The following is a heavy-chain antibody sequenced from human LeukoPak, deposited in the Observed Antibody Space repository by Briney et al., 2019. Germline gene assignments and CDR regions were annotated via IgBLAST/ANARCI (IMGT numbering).Heavy chain of an antibody. V-gene: IGHV3-53*01. CDR2: IYSGGSP. Sequence: AAGSLRLTCAASGFTFSTNYRSWIRQAPGKGLEWIAVIYSGGSPYHADSVKGRFTISRDNSKNTLYLQMTSLRAEDTAVYYCARDLNYYDSSGYGHWGQGNLVPVSS. CDR3: ARDLNYYDSSGYGH. CDR1: GFTFSTNY. J-gene: IGHJ4*02. D-gene: IGHD3-22*01.